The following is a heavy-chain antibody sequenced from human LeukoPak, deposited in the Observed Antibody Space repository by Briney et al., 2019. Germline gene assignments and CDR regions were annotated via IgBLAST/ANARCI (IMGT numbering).Heavy chain of an antibody. J-gene: IGHJ4*02. Sequence: SETLSLTCTVSGGSISSGGYYWSWIRQHPGKGLEWIGYIYYSGSTYYNPSLKSRVTISVDTSKNQFSLKLSSVTAADTAVYYCARGTRGVNSPYFDYWGQGTLVTVSS. CDR1: GGSISSGGYY. CDR2: IYYSGST. CDR3: ARGTRGVNSPYFDY. V-gene: IGHV4-31*03. D-gene: IGHD4-23*01.